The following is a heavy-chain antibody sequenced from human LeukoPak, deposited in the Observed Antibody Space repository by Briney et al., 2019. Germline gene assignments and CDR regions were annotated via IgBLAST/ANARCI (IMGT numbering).Heavy chain of an antibody. V-gene: IGHV3-48*04. CDR3: ARVATVLYYFDY. J-gene: IGHJ4*02. D-gene: IGHD5-12*01. CDR1: GFTFSSYW. Sequence: GGSLRLSCAASGFTFSSYWMSWVRQAPGKGLEWVSYISSSGSTIYYADSVKGRFTISRDNAKNSLYLQMNSLRAEDTAVYYCARVATVLYYFDYWGQGTLVTVSS. CDR2: ISSSGSTI.